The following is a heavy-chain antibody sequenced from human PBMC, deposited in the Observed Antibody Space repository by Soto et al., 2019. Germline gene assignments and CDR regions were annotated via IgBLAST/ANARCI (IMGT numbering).Heavy chain of an antibody. V-gene: IGHV1-18*04. CDR3: ARDLYPLAYYFDF. Sequence: ASVKVASKGSGYPLTNHGTSCVLQAPGQELDWLGWISGHNCHKKEAHRLKGRATMTAATSTRTAYMELKSLRSDDTAVYYCARDLYPLAYYFDFWGQGALVTVSS. D-gene: IGHD2-8*01. CDR2: ISGHNCHK. CDR1: GYPLTNHG. J-gene: IGHJ4*02.